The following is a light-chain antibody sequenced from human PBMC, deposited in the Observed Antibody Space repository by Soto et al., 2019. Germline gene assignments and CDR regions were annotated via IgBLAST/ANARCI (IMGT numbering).Light chain of an antibody. J-gene: IGKJ1*01. CDR1: QSISSY. V-gene: IGKV1-39*01. CDR3: QQSYSTLTWT. CDR2: AAS. Sequence: DIQMTQSPSSLSASVGDRVTITCRASQSISSYLNWYQQKPGKAPKLLIYAASSLQSGVPSRFSGGGSSTDFTLTISSLQPEDFATYYCQQSYSTLTWTFGQGTKVEIK.